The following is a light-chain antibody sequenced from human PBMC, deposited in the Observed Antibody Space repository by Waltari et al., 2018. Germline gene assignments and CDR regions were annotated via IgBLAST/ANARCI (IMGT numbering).Light chain of an antibody. J-gene: IGKJ4*01. V-gene: IGKV2-24*01. CDR1: QSLLHSDGNTY. CDR3: QQSYSTPRLT. CDR2: KIS. Sequence: QTPLSSPVTLGQPASISCRSSQSLLHSDGNTYLSWLQQRPGQPPRLLIYKISNRFSGVPDRFSGSGAGTDFTLTISSLQPEDFATYYCQQSYSTPRLTFGGGTKVEIK.